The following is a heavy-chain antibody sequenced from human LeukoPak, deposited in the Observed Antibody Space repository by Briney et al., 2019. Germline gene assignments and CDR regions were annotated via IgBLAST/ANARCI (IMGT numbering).Heavy chain of an antibody. D-gene: IGHD3-16*02. CDR1: GFTFDDYA. Sequence: GGSLRLSCAASGFTFDDYAMHWVRQAPGKGLEWVSGISWNSGSIGYADSVKGRFTISRDNAKNSLYLQMNSLRAEDTAVYYCARGRGYPGPFDYWGQGTLVTVSS. CDR2: ISWNSGSI. CDR3: ARGRGYPGPFDY. J-gene: IGHJ4*02. V-gene: IGHV3-9*01.